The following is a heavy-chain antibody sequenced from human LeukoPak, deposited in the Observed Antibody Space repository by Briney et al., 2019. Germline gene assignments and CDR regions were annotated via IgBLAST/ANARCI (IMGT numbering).Heavy chain of an antibody. D-gene: IGHD6-13*01. J-gene: IGHJ4*02. CDR2: ISSSGSTI. Sequence: PGGFLRLSCAASGFTFSDYYMGWIRQAPGKGLEWVSYISSSGSTIYYADSVKGRFTISRDNAKNSLYLQMNSLRAEDTAVYYCARSPRTIAAAGPMSGYWGQGTLVTVSS. V-gene: IGHV3-11*01. CDR3: ARSPRTIAAAGPMSGY. CDR1: GFTFSDYY.